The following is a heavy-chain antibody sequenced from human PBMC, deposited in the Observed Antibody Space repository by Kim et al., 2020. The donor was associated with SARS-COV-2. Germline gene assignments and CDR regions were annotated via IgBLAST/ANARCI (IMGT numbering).Heavy chain of an antibody. CDR1: GFTFSSYG. Sequence: GGSLRLSCAASGFTFSSYGMHWVRQAPGKGLEWVAVISYDGSNKYYADSVKVRFTISRDNSKNTLYLQMNSLRAEDTAVYYCAKEEGSGYSSGWTYYCYGMDGWGQGTTVTVSS. J-gene: IGHJ6*02. CDR2: ISYDGSNK. D-gene: IGHD6-19*01. V-gene: IGHV3-30*18. CDR3: AKEEGSGYSSGWTYYCYGMDG.